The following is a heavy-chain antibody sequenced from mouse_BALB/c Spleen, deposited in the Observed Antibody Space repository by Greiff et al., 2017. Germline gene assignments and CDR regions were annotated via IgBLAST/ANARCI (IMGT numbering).Heavy chain of an antibody. Sequence: EVKVVESGGDLVKPGGSLKLSCAASGFTFSSYGMSWVRQTPDKRLEWVATISSGGSYTYYPDSVKGRFTISRDNAKNTLYLQMSSLKSEDTAMYYCARWPDMDYWGQGTSVTVSS. J-gene: IGHJ4*01. CDR2: ISSGGSYT. V-gene: IGHV5-6*01. CDR1: GFTFSSYG. CDR3: ARWPDMDY.